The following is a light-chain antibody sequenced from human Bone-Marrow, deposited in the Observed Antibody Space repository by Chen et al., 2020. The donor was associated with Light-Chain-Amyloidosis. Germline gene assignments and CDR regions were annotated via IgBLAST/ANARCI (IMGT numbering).Light chain of an antibody. Sequence: DIQMTQSPSSLSASVGDRVTITCRASQSITTYLNWYQQKPGKAPKLLIYAASSLQSGVPSMFSGIGSGRDVTLTINSLQPEDFATYHCQQTYTTPLGTFVPGTRVD. CDR3: QQTYTTPLGT. V-gene: IGKV1-39*01. CDR1: QSITTY. J-gene: IGKJ3*01. CDR2: AAS.